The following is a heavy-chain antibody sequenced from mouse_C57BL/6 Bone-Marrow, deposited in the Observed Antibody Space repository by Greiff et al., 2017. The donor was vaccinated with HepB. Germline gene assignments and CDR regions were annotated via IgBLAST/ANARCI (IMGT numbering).Heavy chain of an antibody. CDR1: GYTFTDYY. J-gene: IGHJ4*01. Sequence: QVHVKQSGAELVRPGASVKLSCKASGYTFTDYYINWVKQRPGQGLEWIARIYPGSGNTYYNEKFKGKATLTAEKSSSTAYMQLSSLTSEDSAVYFCARSTYVNAMDYWGQGTSVTVSS. CDR3: ARSTYVNAMDY. V-gene: IGHV1-76*01. CDR2: IYPGSGNT. D-gene: IGHD2-12*01.